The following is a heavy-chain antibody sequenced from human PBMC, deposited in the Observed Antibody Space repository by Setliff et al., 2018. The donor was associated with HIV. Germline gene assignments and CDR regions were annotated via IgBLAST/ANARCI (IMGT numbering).Heavy chain of an antibody. CDR1: EITFGNSI. Sequence: HPGGSLRLSCAVSEITFGNSIIAWVRQAPGKGLEWVSTISNIDGSTYFADSVKGRFTISRDNAKNSLYLQMNSLRAEDTAVYYCARVRDYYDSSGYEGYYFDYWGQGTLVTVSS. D-gene: IGHD3-22*01. CDR3: ARVRDYYDSSGYEGYYFDY. CDR2: ISNIDGST. J-gene: IGHJ4*02. V-gene: IGHV3-23*01.